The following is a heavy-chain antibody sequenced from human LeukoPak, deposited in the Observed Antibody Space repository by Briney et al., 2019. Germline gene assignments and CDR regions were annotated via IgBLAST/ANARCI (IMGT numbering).Heavy chain of an antibody. J-gene: IGHJ4*02. D-gene: IGHD5-18*01. CDR1: GGSVSSSDNY. Sequence: SETLSLTCTVSGGSVSSSDNYWGWIRQPPGKGLEWIGSIYYNGNTYYNPSLKSRVTISADTSKNQFSLKLSSMTAGDTAVYYCAKTYRAREYTYSFFDSWGQGALVTVSS. CDR2: IYYNGNT. V-gene: IGHV4-39*01. CDR3: AKTYRAREYTYSFFDS.